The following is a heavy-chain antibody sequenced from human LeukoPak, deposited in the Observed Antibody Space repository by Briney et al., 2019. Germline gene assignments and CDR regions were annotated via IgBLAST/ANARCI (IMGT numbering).Heavy chain of an antibody. CDR2: IIPIFGTA. CDR1: GGTFSSYA. V-gene: IGHV1-69*13. J-gene: IGHJ6*03. CDR3: ARVPTVTIYYYYYYMDV. Sequence: SVKVSCKASGGTFSSYAISWVRQAPGQGLEWMGGIIPIFGTANYAQKFQGRVTITAGESTSTAYMELSSLRSEDTAVYYCARVPTVTIYYYYYYMDVWGKGTTVTVSS. D-gene: IGHD4-11*01.